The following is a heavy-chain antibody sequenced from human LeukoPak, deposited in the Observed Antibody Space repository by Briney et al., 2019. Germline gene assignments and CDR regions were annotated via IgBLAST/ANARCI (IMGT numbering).Heavy chain of an antibody. V-gene: IGHV3-66*01. Sequence: PGGSLRLSCTASGFTVSSNYMSWVRQAPGKGLEWVSVIYSGGGTYHADSVKGRFTISRDDSKNTLSLQMSSLRAEDTAVYYCARDRAYAFDNWGQGTMVTVSS. CDR1: GFTVSSNY. CDR2: IYSGGGT. D-gene: IGHD3-10*01. J-gene: IGHJ3*02. CDR3: ARDRAYAFDN.